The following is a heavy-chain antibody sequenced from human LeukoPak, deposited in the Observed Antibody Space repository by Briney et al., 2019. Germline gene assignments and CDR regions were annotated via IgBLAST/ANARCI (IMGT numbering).Heavy chain of an antibody. CDR3: ARVAAAAYYFDY. Sequence: GGPLRLSCAASGFTFSSYSMNWVRQAPGKGLEWVSSISSSSSYIYYADSVKGRFTISRDNAKNSLYLQMNSLRAEDTAVYYCARVAAAAYYFDYWGQGTLVTVSS. CDR1: GFTFSSYS. D-gene: IGHD6-13*01. V-gene: IGHV3-21*01. CDR2: ISSSSSYI. J-gene: IGHJ4*02.